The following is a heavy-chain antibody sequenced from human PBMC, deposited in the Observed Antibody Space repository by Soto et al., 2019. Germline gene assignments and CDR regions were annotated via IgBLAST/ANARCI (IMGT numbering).Heavy chain of an antibody. J-gene: IGHJ1*01. Sequence: PSETLSLTCAVSGYSISSGYYWGWIRQPPGKGLEWIGSIYHSGSTYYNPSLKSRVTISVDTSKNQFSLKLSSVTAADTAVYYCARVYEHWGQGTLVTVSS. CDR3: ARVYEH. CDR2: IYHSGST. D-gene: IGHD3-16*01. V-gene: IGHV4-38-2*01. CDR1: GYSISSGYY.